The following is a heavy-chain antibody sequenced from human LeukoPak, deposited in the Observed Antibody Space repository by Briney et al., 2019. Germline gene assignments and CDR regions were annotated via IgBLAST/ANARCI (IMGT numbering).Heavy chain of an antibody. CDR1: GGSISTSSYY. D-gene: IGHD1-26*01. Sequence: SETLSLTCTVSGGSISTSSYYWGWIRQPPGKGLEWIGSLYYGGSTYYNPSLKSRVTISMDTSKNQFSLKLSSVTAADTAVYYCTRAPGVVGAIDYWGQGTLVTVSS. V-gene: IGHV4-39*01. CDR3: TRAPGVVGAIDY. CDR2: LYYGGST. J-gene: IGHJ4*02.